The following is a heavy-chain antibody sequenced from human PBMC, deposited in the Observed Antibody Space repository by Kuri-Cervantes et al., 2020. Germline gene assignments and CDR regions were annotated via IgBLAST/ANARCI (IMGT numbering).Heavy chain of an antibody. V-gene: IGHV3-53*01. Sequence: GESLKISCAASGFTVSSNYMSWVRQAPGKGLEWVSVIYSGGSTYYADSVKGRFTISRDNSKNTLFLQMNSLRAEDTAVYYCAKGSDSGYDQDYWGQGSLVTVSS. J-gene: IGHJ4*02. CDR2: IYSGGST. CDR1: GFTVSSNY. CDR3: AKGSDSGYDQDY. D-gene: IGHD5-12*01.